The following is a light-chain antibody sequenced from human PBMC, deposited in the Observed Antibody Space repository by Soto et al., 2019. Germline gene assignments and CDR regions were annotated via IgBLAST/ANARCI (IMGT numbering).Light chain of an antibody. CDR3: QQSYGVPFA. CDR2: AAS. Sequence: DIHMTQSPSSLSASVGDRVTITCRASQSISTYLNWYQQKPGKAPKLLIYAASNLRSGVPSRFSGSGSGTDFTLIISSLQPEDFATYFCQQSYGVPFAFGPGTKVDIK. V-gene: IGKV1-39*01. CDR1: QSISTY. J-gene: IGKJ3*01.